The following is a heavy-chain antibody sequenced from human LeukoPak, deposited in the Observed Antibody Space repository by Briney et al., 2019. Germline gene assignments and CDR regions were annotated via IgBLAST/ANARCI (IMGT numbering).Heavy chain of an antibody. D-gene: IGHD3-10*01. CDR3: ARRDYGSGSFFGIDY. V-gene: IGHV3-48*02. CDR2: ISGGSSTI. Sequence: PGGSLRLSCAASGFTFSSYTMHWVRQAQGKGLEWISSISGGSSTIYYADSVKGRFTISRDNARNSLYLQMNSLRDEDTAVYYCARRDYGSGSFFGIDYWGQGTLVTVSS. CDR1: GFTFSSYT. J-gene: IGHJ4*02.